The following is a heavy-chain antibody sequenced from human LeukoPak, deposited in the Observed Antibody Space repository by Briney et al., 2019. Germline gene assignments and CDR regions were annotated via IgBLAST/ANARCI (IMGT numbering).Heavy chain of an antibody. CDR2: ISHDESNK. Sequence: GGSLRLSCVVSGFTLSTSIMHWLRQAPGKRPEWVALISHDESNKDYADSVKGRFTVSRDTSKNTLYLQMNSLRAEDTAVYYCARGRPRYDSSGYYGYWGQGTLVTVSS. CDR1: GFTLSTSI. J-gene: IGHJ4*02. CDR3: ARGRPRYDSSGYYGY. D-gene: IGHD3-22*01. V-gene: IGHV3-30*04.